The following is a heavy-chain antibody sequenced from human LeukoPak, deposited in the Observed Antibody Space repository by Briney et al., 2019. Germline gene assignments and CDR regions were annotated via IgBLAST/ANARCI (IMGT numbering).Heavy chain of an antibody. V-gene: IGHV1-2*02. CDR1: GYTFTGYY. J-gene: IGHJ4*02. D-gene: IGHD3-3*01. CDR3: ARRPIYYDFWTGSDY. Sequence: ASVKVSCKASGYTFTGYYIHWVRQAPGQGLEWMGWINPNSGGTKYAQKFQGRVTMTRDTSISIAYMELSSLRSDDTAIYYCARRPIYYDFWTGSDYWGQGTLVTVSS. CDR2: INPNSGGT.